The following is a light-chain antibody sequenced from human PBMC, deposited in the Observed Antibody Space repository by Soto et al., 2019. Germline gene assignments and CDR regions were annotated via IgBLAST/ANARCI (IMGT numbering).Light chain of an antibody. J-gene: IGLJ1*01. Sequence: SVLTQPRSVSGSPGQSVTISCTRTSSDVGGYNYVSWYQHHTGKAPKLMIYDVDKRPSGVPGRFSGSKSGNTASLTISGLQAEDEADYYCCSNAGSYPFVFGTGTKVTVL. CDR1: SSDVGGYNY. CDR3: CSNAGSYPFV. CDR2: DVD. V-gene: IGLV2-11*01.